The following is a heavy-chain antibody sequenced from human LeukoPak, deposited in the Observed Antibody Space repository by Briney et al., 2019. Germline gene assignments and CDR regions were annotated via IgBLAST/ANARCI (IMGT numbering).Heavy chain of an antibody. Sequence: GGSLRLSCAASGFTFSSYAMSWVSQAPGKGLEWVSAISGSGGSTYYADSVKGRFTISRDNSKNTLYLQMNSLRAEDTAVYYCAKVGITFGGVPYYFDYWGQGTLVTVSS. J-gene: IGHJ4*02. V-gene: IGHV3-23*01. D-gene: IGHD3-16*01. CDR2: ISGSGGST. CDR1: GFTFSSYA. CDR3: AKVGITFGGVPYYFDY.